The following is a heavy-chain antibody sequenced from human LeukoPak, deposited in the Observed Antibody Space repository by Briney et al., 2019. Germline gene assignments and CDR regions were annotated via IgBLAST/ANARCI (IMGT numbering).Heavy chain of an antibody. CDR2: ISYDGSNK. V-gene: IGHV3-30-3*01. CDR1: GFTFSNYA. Sequence: GESLRLSCAASGFTFSNYAMHWVRQAPGKGLEWVAVISYDGSNKYYADSVKGRFTISRDSSKNTLYLQMSSLTAEDTAVYYCARDQDSYYFDYWGQGTLATVSS. J-gene: IGHJ4*02. CDR3: ARDQDSYYFDY. D-gene: IGHD2-21*01.